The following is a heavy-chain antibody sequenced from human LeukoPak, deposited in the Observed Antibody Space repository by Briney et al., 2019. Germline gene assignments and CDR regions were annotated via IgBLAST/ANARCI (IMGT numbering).Heavy chain of an antibody. V-gene: IGHV3-11*04. J-gene: IGHJ2*01. CDR2: ISSSGFTI. D-gene: IGHD4-17*01. CDR3: AREVTMLTSDYYFDL. CDR1: GFTFSDNY. Sequence: GGSLRLSCAASGFTFSDNYMSWIRQAPGKGLEWVWCISSSGFTIYYADSLKGRFTISRDNAKKSLYLQMDSLRVDDTALYYCAREVTMLTSDYYFDLWGRGTLVTVSS.